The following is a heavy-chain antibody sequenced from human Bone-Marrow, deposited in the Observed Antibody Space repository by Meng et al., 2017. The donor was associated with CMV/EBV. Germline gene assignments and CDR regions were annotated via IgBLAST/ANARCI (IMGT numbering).Heavy chain of an antibody. D-gene: IGHD6-13*01. Sequence: GESLKISCAASGFTFSSYSMNWVRQAPGKGLEWVSSISSSSSYIYYADSVKGRFTISRDNAKNSLYLQMNSLRAEDTAVYYCARKAYSRGFDYWGQGTLVPVSS. V-gene: IGHV3-21*01. CDR1: GFTFSSYS. CDR2: ISSSSSYI. J-gene: IGHJ4*02. CDR3: ARKAYSRGFDY.